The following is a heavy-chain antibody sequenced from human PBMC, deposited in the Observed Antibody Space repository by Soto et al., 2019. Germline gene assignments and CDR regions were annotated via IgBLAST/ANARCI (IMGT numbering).Heavy chain of an antibody. D-gene: IGHD6-13*01. CDR1: GFTFSSYS. J-gene: IGHJ4*02. CDR2: ITSNGPTV. V-gene: IGHV3-48*02. Sequence: EVHLVESGGGLVPPGGPLILSSAASGFTFSSYSLKWVRQPPGKGLEWVSYITSNGPTVYYPDSGRGRFTISRVSAKNSLYLQTNSLRDDDTAVYYCARSSSSWAYDFDFWCQGTLVTVSS. CDR3: ARSSSSWAYDFDF.